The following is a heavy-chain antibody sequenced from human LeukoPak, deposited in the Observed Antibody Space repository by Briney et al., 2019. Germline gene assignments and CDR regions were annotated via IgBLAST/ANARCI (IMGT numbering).Heavy chain of an antibody. CDR2: INHSGST. CDR1: GGSFSGYY. CDR3: ARGATVITYPYMDV. Sequence: SETLSLTCAVYGGSFSGYYWSWIRQPPGKGLEWIGEINHSGSTNYNPSLKSRVTISVDTSKNQFSLKLSSVTAADTAVYYCARGATVITYPYMDVWGKGTTVTVSS. V-gene: IGHV4-34*01. J-gene: IGHJ6*03. D-gene: IGHD3-22*01.